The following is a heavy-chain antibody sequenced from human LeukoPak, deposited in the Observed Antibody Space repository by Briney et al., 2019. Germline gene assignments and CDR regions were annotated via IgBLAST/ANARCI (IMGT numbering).Heavy chain of an antibody. J-gene: IGHJ3*02. V-gene: IGHV4-59*12. CDR1: GGSISSYY. Sequence: SETLSLTCTVSGGSISSYYWSWIRQPPGKGLEWIGYIYYSGSTYYNPSLKSRVTISVDTSKNQFSLKLSSVTAADTAVYYCAREVRSGSSGYYYRDAFDIWGQGTMVTVSS. CDR2: IYYSGST. CDR3: AREVRSGSSGYYYRDAFDI. D-gene: IGHD3-22*01.